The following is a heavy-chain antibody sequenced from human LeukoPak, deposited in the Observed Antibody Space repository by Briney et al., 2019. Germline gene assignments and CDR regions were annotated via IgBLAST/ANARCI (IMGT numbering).Heavy chain of an antibody. J-gene: IGHJ5*02. CDR1: GGSISSGGYY. D-gene: IGHD3-10*01. V-gene: IGHV4-31*03. CDR2: IYYSGST. Sequence: SQTLFLTCTVSGGSISSGGYYWSWIRQHPGKGLEWIGYIYYSGSTYYNPSLKSRVTISVDTSKNQFSLKLSSVTAADTAVYYCARSMVRGVIIRAGFDPWGQGTLVTVSS. CDR3: ARSMVRGVIIRAGFDP.